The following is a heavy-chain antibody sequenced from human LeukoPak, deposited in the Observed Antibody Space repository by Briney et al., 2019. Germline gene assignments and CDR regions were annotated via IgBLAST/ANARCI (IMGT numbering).Heavy chain of an antibody. J-gene: IGHJ4*02. CDR2: IYYSGST. Sequence: PSETLSLTCTVSGDSISSYYWSWIRQPPGKGLEWIGYIYYSGSTNYNPSLKSRVTISVDTSKNQFSLKLSSVTAADTAVYYCARSSGWTLGDYWGQGTLVTVSS. V-gene: IGHV4-59*01. CDR3: ARSSGWTLGDY. D-gene: IGHD6-19*01. CDR1: GDSISSYY.